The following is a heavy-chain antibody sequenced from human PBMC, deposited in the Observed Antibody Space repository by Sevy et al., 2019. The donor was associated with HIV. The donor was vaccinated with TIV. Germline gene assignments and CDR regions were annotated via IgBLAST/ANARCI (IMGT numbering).Heavy chain of an antibody. Sequence: SETLSLTCTVSGDSISSGSYYWGWIRQPPGKGLEWIGNIYYGGDTYYNPSLKSRVTISVDTSKNQLSLKMRSVTAADTAVYYCARLGRNEGYFDYWGQGTLVTVSS. CDR2: IYYGGDT. CDR1: GDSISSGSYY. V-gene: IGHV4-39*01. D-gene: IGHD1-1*01. CDR3: ARLGRNEGYFDY. J-gene: IGHJ4*02.